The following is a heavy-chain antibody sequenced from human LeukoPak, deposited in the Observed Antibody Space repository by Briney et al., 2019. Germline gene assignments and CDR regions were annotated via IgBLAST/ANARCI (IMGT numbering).Heavy chain of an antibody. CDR2: INTNTGNP. V-gene: IGHV7-4-1*02. J-gene: IGHJ5*02. Sequence: ASVKVSCKASGYTFTSYAMNWVRQAPGQGLEWMGWINTNTGNPTYAQGFTGRFVFSLDTSVSTAYLQISSLKAVDTAVYYCASRNAEDGSGSYYNWLVENWFDPWGQGTLVTVSS. D-gene: IGHD3-10*01. CDR3: ASRNAEDGSGSYYNWLVENWFDP. CDR1: GYTFTSYA.